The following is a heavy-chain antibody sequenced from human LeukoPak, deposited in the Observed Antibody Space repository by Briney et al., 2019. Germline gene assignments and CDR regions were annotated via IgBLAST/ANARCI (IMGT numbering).Heavy chain of an antibody. D-gene: IGHD4-17*01. V-gene: IGHV3-48*04. CDR2: ISRSSDSI. J-gene: IGHJ4*02. CDR1: GFTFSSYT. Sequence: GGSLRLSCAASGFTFSSYTMNWVRQAPGKGLEWVSYISRSSDSIYYAGSVKGRFTISRDNAKNSLYLQLNSLRAEDTAVYYCARDRSTVTGYFDYWGQGTLVTVSS. CDR3: ARDRSTVTGYFDY.